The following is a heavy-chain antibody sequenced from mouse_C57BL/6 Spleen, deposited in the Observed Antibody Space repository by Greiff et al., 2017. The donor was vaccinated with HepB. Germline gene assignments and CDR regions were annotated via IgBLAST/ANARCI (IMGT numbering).Heavy chain of an antibody. CDR3: ASPWYGSSRAWFAY. CDR1: GYTFTGYW. CDR2: ILPGSGST. V-gene: IGHV1-9*01. Sequence: VKLQESGAELMKPGASVKLSCKATGYTFTGYWIEWVKQRPGHGLEWIGEILPGSGSTNYNEKFKGKATFTADTSSNTAYMQLSSLTTEDSAIYYCASPWYGSSRAWFAYWGQGTLVTVSA. D-gene: IGHD1-1*01. J-gene: IGHJ3*01.